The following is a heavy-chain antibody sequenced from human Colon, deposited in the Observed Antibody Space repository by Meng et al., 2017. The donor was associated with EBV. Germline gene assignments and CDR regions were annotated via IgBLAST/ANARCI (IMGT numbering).Heavy chain of an antibody. CDR1: GGPRSSRNW. D-gene: IGHD2-21*02. V-gene: IGHV4-4*02. CDR2: IYHSGST. Sequence: QVQPQVSGPGLGKPSGPLSLTSVVSGGPRSSRNWWSWVRQPPGKGLEWIGEIYHSGSTNYNPSLKSRVTISVDESKNQFSLRLSSVTAADTAVYYCARVGAYCGGDCYHPRWGQGTLVTVSS. CDR3: ARVGAYCGGDCYHPR. J-gene: IGHJ4*02.